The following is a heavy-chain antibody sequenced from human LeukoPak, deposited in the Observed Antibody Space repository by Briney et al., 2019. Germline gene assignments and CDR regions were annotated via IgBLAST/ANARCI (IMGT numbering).Heavy chain of an antibody. Sequence: SVKVSCKASGGTFSSYAISWVRQAPGQGLEWMGRIIPILGIANYAQKFQGRVTITADKSTSTAYMELSSLRSEDTAVYYCARDQGLADYYFDYWGQGTLVTVSS. CDR3: ARDQGLADYYFDY. V-gene: IGHV1-69*04. D-gene: IGHD6-13*01. CDR2: IIPILGIA. J-gene: IGHJ4*02. CDR1: GGTFSSYA.